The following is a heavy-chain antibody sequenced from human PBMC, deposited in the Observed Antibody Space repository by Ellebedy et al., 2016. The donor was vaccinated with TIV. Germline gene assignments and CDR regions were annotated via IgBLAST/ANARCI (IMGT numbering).Heavy chain of an antibody. D-gene: IGHD4-17*01. CDR2: IYQDGSEK. Sequence: GGSLRLSCAVSGFTFSSYWMSWVRQAPGKGLEWVANIYQDGSEKHYADSVKGRFTISRDNAKNSLYLQMNSLRVKDTAVYYCAREGAYGDYSPGQYGMDVWGQGTTVTVS. CDR1: GFTFSSYW. V-gene: IGHV3-7*03. CDR3: AREGAYGDYSPGQYGMDV. J-gene: IGHJ6*02.